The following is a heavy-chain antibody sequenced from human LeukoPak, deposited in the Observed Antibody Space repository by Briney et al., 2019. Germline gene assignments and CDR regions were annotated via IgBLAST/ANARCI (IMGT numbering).Heavy chain of an antibody. CDR1: GYTFTSYY. CDR2: INPSGGST. CDR3: ARVAYDYVWGSYSHYFDY. J-gene: IGHJ4*02. Sequence: ASVKVSCKASGYTFTSYYMHWVRQVPGQGLEWMGIINPSGGSTSYAQKFQGRVTMTRDTSTSTVYMELSSLRSEDTAVYYCARVAYDYVWGSYSHYFDYWGQGTLVTVSS. D-gene: IGHD3-16*01. V-gene: IGHV1-46*01.